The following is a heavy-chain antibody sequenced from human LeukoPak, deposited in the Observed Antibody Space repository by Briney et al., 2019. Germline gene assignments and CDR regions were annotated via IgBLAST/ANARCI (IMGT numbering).Heavy chain of an antibody. D-gene: IGHD6-19*01. V-gene: IGHV3-30-3*01. CDR1: GFTFSSYA. CDR2: ISYDGSNK. Sequence: GGSLRLSCAASGFTFSSYAMHWVRQAPGKGLEWVAVISYDGSNKYYAGSVKGRFTISRDNSKNTLYLQMNSLRAEDTAVYYCARPRYSSGWIYYFDYWGQGTLVTVSS. J-gene: IGHJ4*02. CDR3: ARPRYSSGWIYYFDY.